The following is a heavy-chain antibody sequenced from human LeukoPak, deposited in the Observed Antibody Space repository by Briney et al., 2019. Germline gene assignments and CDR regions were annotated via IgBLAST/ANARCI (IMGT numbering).Heavy chain of an antibody. J-gene: IGHJ3*01. D-gene: IGHD6-19*01. CDR2: ISSSSSSI. CDR3: ARDRYSSGWFGAFDV. V-gene: IGHV3-48*02. Sequence: PGGSLRLSCAASGFSFSAYNMNWVRQAPGKGLEWVSYISSSSSSIKYADSVEGRFTISRDNAKNSLYLQMNSLRDEDTAVYYCARDRYSSGWFGAFDVWGQGTMVTVSS. CDR1: GFSFSAYN.